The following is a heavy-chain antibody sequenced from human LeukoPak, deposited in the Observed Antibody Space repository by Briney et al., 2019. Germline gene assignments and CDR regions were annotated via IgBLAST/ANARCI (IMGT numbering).Heavy chain of an antibody. CDR2: IWYDGSNK. D-gene: IGHD4-17*01. V-gene: IGHV3-33*06. J-gene: IGHJ4*02. Sequence: PGRSLRLSCAASGFTFSSNGMHWVRQAPGKGLEWAAVIWYDGSNKHYVDSVKGRFTISRDNSKNTLYLQMNSLRAEDTAVYYCAKGGESDYGDHFDYWGQGTLVTVSS. CDR1: GFTFSSNG. CDR3: AKGGESDYGDHFDY.